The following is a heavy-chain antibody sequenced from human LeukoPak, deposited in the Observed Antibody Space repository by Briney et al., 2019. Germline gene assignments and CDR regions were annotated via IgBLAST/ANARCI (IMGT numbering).Heavy chain of an antibody. CDR3: ARSITIEDAFDI. Sequence: PGGSLRLSCAASGFTVSSNYMSWVRQAPGKGLEWVSVIYSGGSTYYADSVKGRFTISRDNAKKSLYLQMNSLRAEDTAVYYCARSITIEDAFDIWGQGTMVTVSS. J-gene: IGHJ3*02. CDR2: IYSGGST. D-gene: IGHD3-3*01. CDR1: GFTVSSNY. V-gene: IGHV3-53*01.